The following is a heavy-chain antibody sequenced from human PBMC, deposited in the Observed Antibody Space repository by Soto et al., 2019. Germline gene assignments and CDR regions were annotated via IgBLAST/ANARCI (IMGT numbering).Heavy chain of an antibody. CDR2: ISYDGSNK. J-gene: IGHJ4*02. CDR3: AREQTTLGVFHY. D-gene: IGHD3-10*01. Sequence: QVQLVESGGGVVQPGRSLRLSCAASGFTFSSYAMHWVRQAPGKGLEWVAVISYDGSNKYYADSVKGRFTISRDNSKNTLYLQMNSLRAEGTAVYYCAREQTTLGVFHYWGQGTLVTFSS. V-gene: IGHV3-30-3*01. CDR1: GFTFSSYA.